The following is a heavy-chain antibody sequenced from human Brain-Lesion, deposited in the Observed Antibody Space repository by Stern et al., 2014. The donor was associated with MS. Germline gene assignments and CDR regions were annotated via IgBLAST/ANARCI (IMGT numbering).Heavy chain of an antibody. Sequence: VQLLESGPGLVKPSQTLSLTCIVSGDSISSGSFYWNWIRQPAGKGLEWIGRIYSRGSTNYNPYLQSRVTLSGDTSKNQFSLKVISMTAADTAVYYCARETGGYTYGDTDFFDYWGQGALVTVSS. D-gene: IGHD5-18*01. V-gene: IGHV4-61*02. CDR2: IYSRGST. J-gene: IGHJ4*02. CDR3: ARETGGYTYGDTDFFDY. CDR1: GDSISSGSFY.